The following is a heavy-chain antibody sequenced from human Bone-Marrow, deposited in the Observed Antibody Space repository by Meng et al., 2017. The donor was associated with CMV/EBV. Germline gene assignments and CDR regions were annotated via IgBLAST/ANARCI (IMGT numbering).Heavy chain of an antibody. CDR1: GFTFSSYA. Sequence: GGSLRLSCAASGFTFSSYAMHWVRQAPGKGLEWVAVISYDGSNKYYADSVKGRFTISRDNSKNTLYLQMNSLRAEDTAVYYCARAYSDNWFDPWGHGTLVTVSS. V-gene: IGHV3-30-3*01. CDR3: ARAYSDNWFDP. D-gene: IGHD2-15*01. J-gene: IGHJ5*02. CDR2: ISYDGSNK.